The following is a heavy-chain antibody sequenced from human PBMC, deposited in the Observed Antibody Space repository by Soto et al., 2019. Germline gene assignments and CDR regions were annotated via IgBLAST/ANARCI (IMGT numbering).Heavy chain of an antibody. J-gene: IGHJ6*03. Sequence: KISCKASGFTFTSSAMQWVRQARGQRLEWIGWIVVGSGNTNYAQKFQERVTITRDMSTSTAYMELSSLRSEDTAVYYCGAATEGGGVPAAMDYYYMDVWGKGTTVTVS. CDR2: IVVGSGNT. CDR3: GAATEGGGVPAAMDYYYMDV. D-gene: IGHD2-2*01. CDR1: GFTFTSSA. V-gene: IGHV1-58*02.